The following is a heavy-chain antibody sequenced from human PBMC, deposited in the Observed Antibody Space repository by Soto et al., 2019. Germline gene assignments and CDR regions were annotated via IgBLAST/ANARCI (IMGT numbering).Heavy chain of an antibody. Sequence: ASVKVSCNASGGTFSSYAISWVRQAPGQGLEWMGGIIPIFGTANYAQKFQGRVTITADESTSTAYMELGSLRSEDTAVYYCARFGRIAAAGVWGQGTTVTVSS. CDR3: ARFGRIAAAGV. CDR2: IIPIFGTA. D-gene: IGHD6-13*01. V-gene: IGHV1-69*13. J-gene: IGHJ6*02. CDR1: GGTFSSYA.